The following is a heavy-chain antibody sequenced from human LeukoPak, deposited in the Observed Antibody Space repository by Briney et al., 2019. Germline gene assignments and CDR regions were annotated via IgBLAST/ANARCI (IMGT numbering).Heavy chain of an antibody. J-gene: IGHJ4*02. CDR1: GFTFSSYA. D-gene: IGHD6-6*01. Sequence: GGSLRLSCAASGFTFSSYAMSWVRQAPAKGLEWVSAISGGGGSTYYAGSVKGRFTISRDNSKNTLYLQMNSLRAEDTAVYYCARDRTYSSSSVDHWVQGTLVGVSS. CDR2: ISGGGGST. V-gene: IGHV3-23*01. CDR3: ARDRTYSSSSVDH.